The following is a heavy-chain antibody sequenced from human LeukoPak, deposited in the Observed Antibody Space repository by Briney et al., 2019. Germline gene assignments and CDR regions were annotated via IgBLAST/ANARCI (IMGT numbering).Heavy chain of an antibody. CDR1: GFTFSNYW. Sequence: HPGGSLTLSCAASGFTFSNYWMSWVRQAPGKGLEWVANIKQDGSEKYYVDSVKGRFTISRDNAKKSLYLQMNRLRVEDTAVYYCARDLYGPFDYWGQGTLVTVSS. D-gene: IGHD2-8*01. CDR3: ARDLYGPFDY. J-gene: IGHJ4*02. V-gene: IGHV3-7*01. CDR2: IKQDGSEK.